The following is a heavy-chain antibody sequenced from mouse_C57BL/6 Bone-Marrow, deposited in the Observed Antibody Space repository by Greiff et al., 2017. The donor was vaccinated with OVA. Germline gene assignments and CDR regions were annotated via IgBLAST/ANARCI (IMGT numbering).Heavy chain of an antibody. CDR3: ASTAQATSSFAY. J-gene: IGHJ3*01. Sequence: VQLQQSGAELVRPGTSVKVSCKASGYAFTNYLIEWVKQRPGQGLEWIGVINPGSGGANYNEKFKGKATLTADKSSSTAYMQLSSLTSEDSAVYFCASTAQATSSFAYWGQGTLVTVSA. CDR2: INPGSGGA. V-gene: IGHV1-54*01. CDR1: GYAFTNYL. D-gene: IGHD3-2*02.